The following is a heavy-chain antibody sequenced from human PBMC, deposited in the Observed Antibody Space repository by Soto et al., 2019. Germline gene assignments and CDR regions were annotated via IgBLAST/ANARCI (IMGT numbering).Heavy chain of an antibody. CDR1: GFTFSSYS. CDR2: ISSSSSTI. Sequence: PGGSLRLSCAASGFTFSSYSMNWVRQAPGKGLEWVSYISSSSSTIYYADSVKGRFTISRDNAKNSLYLQMNSLRAEDTAVYYCARRSYYEGLDYWGQGTLVTVSS. J-gene: IGHJ4*02. V-gene: IGHV3-48*01. CDR3: ARRSYYEGLDY. D-gene: IGHD3-10*01.